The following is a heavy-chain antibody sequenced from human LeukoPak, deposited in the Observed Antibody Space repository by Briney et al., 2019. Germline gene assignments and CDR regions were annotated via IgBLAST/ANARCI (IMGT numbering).Heavy chain of an antibody. CDR3: ASFNSDFDY. D-gene: IGHD4-11*01. J-gene: IGHJ4*02. V-gene: IGHV3-66*01. CDR1: GFTFSSYA. CDR2: IYSGGST. Sequence: GGSLRLFCAASGFTFSSYAMGWVRQAPGKGLEWVSVIYSGGSTYYADSVKGRFTISRDNSKNTLYLQMNSLRAEDTAVYYCASFNSDFDYWGQGTLVTVSS.